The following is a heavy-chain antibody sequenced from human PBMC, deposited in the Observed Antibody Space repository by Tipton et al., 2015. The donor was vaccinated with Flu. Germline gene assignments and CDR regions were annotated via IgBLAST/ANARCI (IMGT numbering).Heavy chain of an antibody. Sequence: TLSLTCGVSGGSLSGSHWAWIRQSPVKGLEWIGEVSDGGVPNYNPSHKSRLTISLDRSRMEISLRLTSLTAADTAVYYCARDQGFGGGISYDYYALGVWGQGTTVTVSS. CDR1: GGSLSGSH. V-gene: IGHV4-34*09. J-gene: IGHJ6*02. CDR3: ARDQGFGGGISYDYYALGV. D-gene: IGHD3-10*01. CDR2: VSDGGVP.